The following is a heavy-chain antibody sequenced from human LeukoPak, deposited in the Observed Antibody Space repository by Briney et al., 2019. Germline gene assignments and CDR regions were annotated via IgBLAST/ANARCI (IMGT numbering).Heavy chain of an antibody. V-gene: IGHV1-69*05. CDR2: IIPIFGTA. CDR1: GGTFSSYA. D-gene: IGHD1-26*01. Sequence: SVKVSCKASGGTFSSYAISWVRQAPGQGLEWMGRIIPIFGTANYAQKFQGRVTITTDESTSTAYMELSGLRSDDTAVYYCARATWRWAYFDYWGQGTLVTVSS. CDR3: ARATWRWAYFDY. J-gene: IGHJ4*02.